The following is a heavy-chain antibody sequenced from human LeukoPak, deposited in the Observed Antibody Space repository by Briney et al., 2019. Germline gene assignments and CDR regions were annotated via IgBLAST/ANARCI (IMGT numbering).Heavy chain of an antibody. CDR2: ISGSGGST. D-gene: IGHD1-26*01. J-gene: IGHJ4*02. CDR1: GFTFTSYS. CDR3: AKGGKWDVTPFDY. V-gene: IGHV3-23*01. Sequence: GGSLRLSCAASGFTFTSYSMNWVRQAPGKGLEWVSTISGSGGSTYYADSVKGRFTISRDNSKNTLYLQVNSLRAEDTAVYYCAKGGKWDVTPFDYWGQGTLVTVSS.